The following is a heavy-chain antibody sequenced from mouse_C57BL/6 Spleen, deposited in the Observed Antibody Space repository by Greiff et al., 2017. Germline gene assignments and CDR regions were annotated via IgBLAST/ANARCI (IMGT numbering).Heavy chain of an antibody. J-gene: IGHJ4*01. CDR3: AREREFITTDAMDY. CDR2: INPYNGDT. Sequence: VQLKESGPELVKPGDSVKISCKASGYSFTGYFMNWVMQSHGKSLEWIGRINPYNGDTFYNQKFKGKATLTVDKSSSTAHMERRSLTYEDSAVYYCAREREFITTDAMDYWGQGTSVTVSS. V-gene: IGHV1-20*01. D-gene: IGHD1-1*01. CDR1: GYSFTGYF.